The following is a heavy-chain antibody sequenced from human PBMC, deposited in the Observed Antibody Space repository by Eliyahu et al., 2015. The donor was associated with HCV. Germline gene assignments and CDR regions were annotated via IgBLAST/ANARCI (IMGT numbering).Heavy chain of an antibody. CDR1: GFTFSTYS. D-gene: IGHD4-23*01. J-gene: IGHJ5*02. V-gene: IGHV3-30*04. CDR3: ARDPKSYGGHWFDP. Sequence: LVESGGGVVQPGGSLXLSCAASGFTFSTYSMHWVRQAPGKGLEWVASCDGSNKYYPDSVKGRFTISRDNSKNTLYLQVNTLRVEDTAVYYCARDPKSYGGHWFDPWGQGALVTVSS. CDR2: SCDGSNK.